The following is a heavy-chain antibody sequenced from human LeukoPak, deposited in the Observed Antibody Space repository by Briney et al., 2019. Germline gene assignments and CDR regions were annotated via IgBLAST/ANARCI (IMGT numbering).Heavy chain of an antibody. CDR3: ARAGGLLWFGECSAFDY. J-gene: IGHJ4*02. V-gene: IGHV1-3*01. D-gene: IGHD3-10*01. CDR2: INAGNGNT. CDR1: GYTFTSYA. Sequence: ASVKVSCKASGYTFTSYAMHWVRQAPGQRLEWMGWINAGNGNTKYSQKFQGRVTITRDTSASTAYMELSSLRSEDTAVYYCARAGGLLWFGECSAFDYWGQGTLVTVSS.